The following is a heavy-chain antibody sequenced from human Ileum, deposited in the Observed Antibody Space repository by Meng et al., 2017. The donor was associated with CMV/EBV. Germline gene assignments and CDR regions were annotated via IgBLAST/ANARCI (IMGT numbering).Heavy chain of an antibody. CDR2: IYWNDDK. CDR3: AHSSGYCSSTSCLGYFDY. V-gene: IGHV2-5*01. J-gene: IGHJ4*02. D-gene: IGHD2-2*01. Sequence: FGPTLVKLTQTLTLTCTFSGFSLSTSGVGVGWIRQPPGKALEWLALIYWNDDKRYSPSLKSRLTITKDTSKNQVVLTMTNMDPVDTATYYCAHSSGYCSSTSCLGYFDYWGQGTLVTVSS. CDR1: GFSLSTSGVG.